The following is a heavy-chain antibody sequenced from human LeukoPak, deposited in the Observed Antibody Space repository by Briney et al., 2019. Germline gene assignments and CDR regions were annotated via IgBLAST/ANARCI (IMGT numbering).Heavy chain of an antibody. D-gene: IGHD5-18*01. CDR1: GFTFNNYA. V-gene: IGHV3-30*02. J-gene: IGHJ4*02. Sequence: GGSLRLSCAASGFTFNNYAMHWVRQAPGKGLEWVAFMRYDGSNRYYADSVKGRFTISRDNSKNTLFLQMNTLRTEDTAFYYCAKTAPRSIQVWDYWGQGTLVTVSS. CDR3: AKTAPRSIQVWDY. CDR2: MRYDGSNR.